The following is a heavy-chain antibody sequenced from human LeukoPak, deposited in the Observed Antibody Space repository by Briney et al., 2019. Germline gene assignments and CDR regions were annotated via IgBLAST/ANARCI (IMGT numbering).Heavy chain of an antibody. CDR2: INPNSGGI. CDR1: GYTFSAYY. CDR3: GRTHNFDY. J-gene: IGHJ4*02. V-gene: IGHV1-2*02. Sequence: ASVKVSCKASGYTFSAYYIHWVRQAPGQGLEWLGYINPNSGGIHYAQNFQGRVTMTIDTSISTAYMDLSRLRSDDTAVYYCGRTHNFDYWGQGTLVTVSS.